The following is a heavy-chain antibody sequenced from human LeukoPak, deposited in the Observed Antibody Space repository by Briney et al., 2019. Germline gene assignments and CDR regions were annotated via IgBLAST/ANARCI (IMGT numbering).Heavy chain of an antibody. V-gene: IGHV3-23*01. Sequence: PGGSLRLSCAASGFTFSSYAMSWVRQAPGKGLEWVSAISGSGGSTYYADSVKGRFTISRDNSKNTLYLQMNSLRAEDTAVYYCATTPCYYGSGIAYWGQGTLVTVSS. CDR3: ATTPCYYGSGIAY. CDR2: ISGSGGST. D-gene: IGHD3-10*01. CDR1: GFTFSSYA. J-gene: IGHJ4*02.